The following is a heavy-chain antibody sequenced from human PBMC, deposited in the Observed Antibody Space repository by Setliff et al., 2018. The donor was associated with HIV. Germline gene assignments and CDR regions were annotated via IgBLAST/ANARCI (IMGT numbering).Heavy chain of an antibody. CDR3: AKVGDNADGLDY. CDR1: GYTFNIYA. J-gene: IGHJ4*02. V-gene: IGHV7-4-1*02. D-gene: IGHD3-16*01. Sequence: ASVKVSCKASGYTFNIYAINWVRQAPGQGLEWMGWINTKTAYPMYARDFTGHYVFSLDTSLTTAFLQINSLKAGDTAMYYCAKVGDNADGLDYWGQGTMGTVSS. CDR2: INTKTAYP.